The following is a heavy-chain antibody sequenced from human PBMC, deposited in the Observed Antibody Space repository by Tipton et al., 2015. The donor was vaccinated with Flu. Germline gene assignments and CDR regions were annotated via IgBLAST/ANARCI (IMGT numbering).Heavy chain of an antibody. CDR1: GFTFSSYS. CDR2: ISSSSSYI. Sequence: VQLVQSGGGLVEPGGSLRLSCAASGFTFSSYSMNWVRQAPGKGLEWVSSISSSSSYIYYADSVKGRFTISRDNAKNSLYLQMNSLRAEDTAVYYCAGDLGSSWGIDYWGQGTLVTVSS. J-gene: IGHJ4*02. D-gene: IGHD6-13*01. CDR3: AGDLGSSWGIDY. V-gene: IGHV3-21*01.